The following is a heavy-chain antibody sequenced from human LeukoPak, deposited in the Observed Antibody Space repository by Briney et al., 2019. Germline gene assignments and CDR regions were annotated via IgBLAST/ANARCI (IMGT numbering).Heavy chain of an antibody. V-gene: IGHV4-59*08. J-gene: IGHJ4*02. CDR1: GGSISSYY. CDR2: IYYSGST. D-gene: IGHD2/OR15-2a*01. CDR3: ARTLEYSASAVRY. Sequence: PSETLSLTCTVSGGSISSYYWSWIRQPPGKGLEWIGYIYYSGSTNYNPSLKSRVTISVDTSKNQFSLKLSSVTAADTAVYYCARTLEYSASAVRYWGQGTLVTVSS.